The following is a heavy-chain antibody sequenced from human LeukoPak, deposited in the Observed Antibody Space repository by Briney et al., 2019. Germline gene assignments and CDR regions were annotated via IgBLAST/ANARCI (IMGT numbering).Heavy chain of an antibody. V-gene: IGHV3-33*01. CDR2: IWYDGSNK. CDR1: GFTFSSYG. Sequence: GRSLRLSCAASGFTFSSYGMHWVRQAPGKGLEWVAVIWYDGSNKYYADSVKGRFTISRDNSKNTLYLQMNSLRAEDTAVYYCAREAWGTVTDYWGQGTLVTVSS. J-gene: IGHJ4*02. D-gene: IGHD4-17*01. CDR3: AREAWGTVTDY.